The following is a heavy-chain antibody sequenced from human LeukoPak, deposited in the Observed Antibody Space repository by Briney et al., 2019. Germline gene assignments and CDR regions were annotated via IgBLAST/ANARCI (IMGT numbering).Heavy chain of an antibody. CDR3: AIHGIAAAGTLGYFQH. V-gene: IGHV1-69*04. J-gene: IGHJ1*01. CDR2: IIPILGIA. Sequence: ASVTVSCKASGGTFSSYAISWVRQAPGQGLEWMGRIIPILGIANYAQKFQGRVTITADKSTSTAYMELSSLRSEDTAVYYCAIHGIAAAGTLGYFQHWGQGTLVTVSS. CDR1: GGTFSSYA. D-gene: IGHD6-13*01.